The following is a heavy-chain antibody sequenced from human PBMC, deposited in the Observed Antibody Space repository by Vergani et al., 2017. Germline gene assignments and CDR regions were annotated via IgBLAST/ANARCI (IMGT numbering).Heavy chain of an antibody. D-gene: IGHD3-22*01. J-gene: IGHJ4*02. CDR2: NSGSGGST. V-gene: IGHV3-23*01. Sequence: EVQLLESGGGLVQPGGSLRLSCEGSGFTFSSYAMSWVRQASGKGLEWVSGNSGSGGSTFYADSVKGRFTISRDNSKNTLYLQMNSLRAEDTAVYYCAKDGYITMILEGYFDYWGQGTLVTVSS. CDR3: AKDGYITMILEGYFDY. CDR1: GFTFSSYA.